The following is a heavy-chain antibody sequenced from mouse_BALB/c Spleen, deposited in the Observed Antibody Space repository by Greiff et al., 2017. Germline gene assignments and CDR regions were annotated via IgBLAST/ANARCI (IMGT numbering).Heavy chain of an antibody. CDR2: ISSGGST. V-gene: IGHV5-6-5*01. J-gene: IGHJ2*01. CDR3: AREYGNYDY. D-gene: IGHD2-10*02. Sequence: DVKLVESGGGLVKPGGSLKLSCAASGFTFSSYAMSWVRQTPEKRLEWVASISSGGSTYYPDSVKGRFTISRDNARNILYLQMSSLRSEDTAMYYCAREYGNYDYWGQGTTLTVSS. CDR1: GFTFSSYA.